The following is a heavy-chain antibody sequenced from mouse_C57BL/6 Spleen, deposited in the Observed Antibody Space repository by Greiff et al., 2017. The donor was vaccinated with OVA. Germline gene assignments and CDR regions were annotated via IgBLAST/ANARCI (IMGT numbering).Heavy chain of an antibody. CDR1: GYTFTGYW. CDR3: ARRPYYYGSSPYWYFDV. CDR2: ILPGSGST. V-gene: IGHV1-9*01. Sequence: QVQLKQSGAELMKPGASVKLSCKATGYTFTGYWIEWVKQRPGHGLEWIGEILPGSGSTNYNEKFKGKATFTADTSSNTAYMQLSSLTTEDSAIYYCARRPYYYGSSPYWYFDVWGTGTTVTVSS. J-gene: IGHJ1*03. D-gene: IGHD1-1*01.